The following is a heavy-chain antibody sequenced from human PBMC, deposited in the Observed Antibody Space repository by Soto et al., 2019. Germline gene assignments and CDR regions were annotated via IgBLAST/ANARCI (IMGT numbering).Heavy chain of an antibody. J-gene: IGHJ6*02. D-gene: IGHD3-10*01. CDR1: GGSISSYY. CDR3: ARAEMVRGNYYGRDV. V-gene: IGHV4-59*12. Sequence: PSETLSLTCAVSGGSISSYYWSWIRQPPEKGLEWIGYIYYSGSTNYNPSLKSRVTISVDTSKNQFSLKLSSVTAADTALYSCARAEMVRGNYYGRDVWGQGTTVTVSS. CDR2: IYYSGST.